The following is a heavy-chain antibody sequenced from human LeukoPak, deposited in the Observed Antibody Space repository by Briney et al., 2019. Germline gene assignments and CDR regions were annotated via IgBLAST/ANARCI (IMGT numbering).Heavy chain of an antibody. V-gene: IGHV4-61*02. CDR1: GGSISSGSYY. CDR3: ARVPLYDFWSGYLPPYYYMDV. D-gene: IGHD3-3*01. J-gene: IGHJ6*03. Sequence: SETLSLTCTVSGGSISSGSYYWSWIRQPAGKGLEWIGRIYTSGSTNYNPSLKSRVTISVDTSKNQFSLKLSSVTAADSAVYYCARVPLYDFWSGYLPPYYYMDVWGKGTTVTVSS. CDR2: IYTSGST.